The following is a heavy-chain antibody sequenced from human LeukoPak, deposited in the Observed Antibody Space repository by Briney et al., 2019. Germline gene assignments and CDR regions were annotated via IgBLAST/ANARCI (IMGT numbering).Heavy chain of an antibody. CDR2: INSDGSST. CDR3: ARDPRWYYYDSSGYYFDY. D-gene: IGHD3-22*01. Sequence: PGGSLRLSCAASGFTFSSYWMHWVRQAPGKGLVWVSRINSDGSSTSYADSVKGRFTISRDNAKNTLYLQMNSLRAEDTAVYYCARDPRWYYYDSSGYYFDYWGQGTLVTVSS. V-gene: IGHV3-74*01. J-gene: IGHJ4*02. CDR1: GFTFSSYW.